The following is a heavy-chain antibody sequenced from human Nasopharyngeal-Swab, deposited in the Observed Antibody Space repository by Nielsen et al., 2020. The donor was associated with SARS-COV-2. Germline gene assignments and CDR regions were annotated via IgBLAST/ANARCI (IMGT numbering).Heavy chain of an antibody. V-gene: IGHV4-30-4*01. CDR3: ARDATGYAYIDY. D-gene: IGHD3-9*01. J-gene: IGHJ4*02. CDR1: GGSMNSGCHF. Sequence: SETLSLTCTVSGGSMNSGCHFWSWLRHPPGKGLEWIGYISDSGTTYYNQSLLSRLSILLDTSKTQFSLRLSAVTAADTAVYYCARDATGYAYIDYWGQGILVTVSS. CDR2: ISDSGTT.